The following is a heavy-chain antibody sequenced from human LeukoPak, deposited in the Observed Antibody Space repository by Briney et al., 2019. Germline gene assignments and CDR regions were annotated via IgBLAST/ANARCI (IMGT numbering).Heavy chain of an antibody. Sequence: PGGSLRLSCAASGFTFSSYDMSWVRQAPGKGLEWISGISTGGGSTYYADSVKGRVTISRDNFKNTLYLQMNSLRAEDTAVYSCAKGWSSGSHPIDNWGQGTLVTVSS. D-gene: IGHD1-26*01. V-gene: IGHV3-23*01. J-gene: IGHJ4*02. CDR1: GFTFSSYD. CDR2: ISTGGGST. CDR3: AKGWSSGSHPIDN.